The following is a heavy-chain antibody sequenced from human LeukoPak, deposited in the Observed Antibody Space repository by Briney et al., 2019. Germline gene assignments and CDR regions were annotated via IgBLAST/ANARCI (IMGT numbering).Heavy chain of an antibody. D-gene: IGHD5-18*01. CDR2: INWNGGST. CDR3: ARVTDETYYYYYMDV. Sequence: PGGSLRLSCAASGFTFDDYGMSWVRQAPGKGLEWVSGINWNGGSTGYADSVKGRFTISRDNAKNSLYLQMNSLRAEDTALYYCARVTDETYYYYYMDVWGQGTMVTVSS. CDR1: GFTFDDYG. J-gene: IGHJ6*03. V-gene: IGHV3-20*04.